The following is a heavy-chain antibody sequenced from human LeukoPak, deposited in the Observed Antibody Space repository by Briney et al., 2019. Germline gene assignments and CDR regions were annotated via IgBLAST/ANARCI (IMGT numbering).Heavy chain of an antibody. CDR1: GSSISSNY. V-gene: IGHV4-59*01. CDR2: IYYSGGT. CDR3: AGGGYCSSSSFFAPLFDW. Sequence: SGTLSLTCTVSGSSISSNYRSWIRQPPGKGLEWIGDIYYSGGTNYNASLKSRVAMSLDTSKNQFSLRLRSVTAADTALYFCAGGGYCSSSSFFAPLFDWWGQGTLVTVSS. J-gene: IGHJ4*02. D-gene: IGHD2-2*01.